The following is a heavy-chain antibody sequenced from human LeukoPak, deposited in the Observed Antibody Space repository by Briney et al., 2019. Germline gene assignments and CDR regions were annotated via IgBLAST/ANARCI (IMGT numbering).Heavy chain of an antibody. Sequence: QSGGTLRLSCAASGFTFSSYGMSWVRQAPGKGLEWVSAISGSDGSTHYSDSVKGRFTISRDNAKNSLYLQMNSLRAEDTAVYYCAELGITMIGGVWGKGTTVTISS. J-gene: IGHJ6*04. CDR3: AELGITMIGGV. CDR2: ISGSDGST. D-gene: IGHD3-10*02. V-gene: IGHV3-23*01. CDR1: GFTFSSYG.